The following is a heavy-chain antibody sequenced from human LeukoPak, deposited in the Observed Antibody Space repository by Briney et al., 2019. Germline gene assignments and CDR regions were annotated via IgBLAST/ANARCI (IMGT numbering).Heavy chain of an antibody. J-gene: IGHJ4*02. V-gene: IGHV4-59*01. CDR2: IYYSGST. CDR3: ARGRTRGVLDY. Sequence: PSETLSLTCTVSGGSISSYYWSWIRQPPGKGLEWIGYIYYSGSTNYNPSLKSRVTISVDTSKNQFSLKLSSVTAADAAVYYCARGRTRGVLDYWGQGTLVTVSS. D-gene: IGHD3-10*01. CDR1: GGSISSYY.